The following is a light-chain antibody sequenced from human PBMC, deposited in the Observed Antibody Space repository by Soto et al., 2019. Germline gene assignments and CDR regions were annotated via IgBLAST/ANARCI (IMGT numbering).Light chain of an antibody. CDR3: QQYGNSPRT. CDR1: QSVSSSY. J-gene: IGKJ2*02. CDR2: GAS. Sequence: EIVLTQSPGTLSLSPGERATLSCRASQSVSSSYVAWYQQKPGQAPRLLSYGASSRATGIPDRFSGSGSETDFTLTVSRLEPGDFAVYYCQQYGNSPRTFGQGTKLEIK. V-gene: IGKV3-20*01.